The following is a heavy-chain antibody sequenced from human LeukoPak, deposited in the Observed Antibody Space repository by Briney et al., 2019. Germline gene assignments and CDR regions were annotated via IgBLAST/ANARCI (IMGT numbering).Heavy chain of an antibody. J-gene: IGHJ4*02. V-gene: IGHV4-59*01. D-gene: IGHD4-17*01. CDR3: ASTTSYGDYSYYFDY. CDR2: IYYSGST. CDR1: GGSISSYY. Sequence: SETPSLTCTVSGGSISSYYWSWIRQPPGKGLEWIGYIYYSGSTNYNPSLKSRVTISVDTSKNQFSLKLSSVTAADTAVYYCASTTSYGDYSYYFDYWGQGTLVTVSS.